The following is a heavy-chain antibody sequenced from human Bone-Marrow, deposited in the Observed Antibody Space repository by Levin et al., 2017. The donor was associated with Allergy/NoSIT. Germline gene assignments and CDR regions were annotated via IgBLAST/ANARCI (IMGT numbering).Heavy chain of an antibody. CDR1: GFTLSSYG. Sequence: GGSLRLSCAVSGFTLSSYGMHWVRQAPGKGLEWVAVISHDGSDKYYTDSVKGRFTISRDNSKNTLDLQMNSLRAEDTALYYCAKDSPVRGVIGNWGQGTLVIVSS. CDR3: AKDSPVRGVIGN. J-gene: IGHJ4*02. CDR2: ISHDGSDK. D-gene: IGHD3-10*01. V-gene: IGHV3-30*18.